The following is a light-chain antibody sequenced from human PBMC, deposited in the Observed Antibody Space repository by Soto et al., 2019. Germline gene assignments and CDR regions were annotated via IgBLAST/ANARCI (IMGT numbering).Light chain of an antibody. V-gene: IGKV4-1*01. J-gene: IGKJ1*01. CDR2: WAS. Sequence: DIVMTQSPDSLAVSLGERATINCKSSQTVLYSSNNKNYLAWYQQKPGQPPKLLIYWASTRESGVPDRFSGSGSGTDFTLTIGSLQAEDAAVYYCQQYYSTPRTFGQGTKVDIK. CDR3: QQYYSTPRT. CDR1: QTVLYSSNNKNY.